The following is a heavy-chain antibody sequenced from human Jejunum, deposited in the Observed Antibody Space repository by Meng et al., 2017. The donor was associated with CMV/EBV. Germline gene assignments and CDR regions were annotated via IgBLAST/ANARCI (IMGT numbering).Heavy chain of an antibody. D-gene: IGHD6-19*01. CDR2: IDGDETTT. Sequence: SGFTFSTAWMHWVRQAPGQGLVWVSRIDGDETTTGYADSVRGRFTISRDNAKNTLYLEMNSLRDDDTGVYYCARAVSGGSLADYWGQGTLVTVSS. J-gene: IGHJ4*02. V-gene: IGHV3-74*01. CDR3: ARAVSGGSLADY. CDR1: GFTFSTAW.